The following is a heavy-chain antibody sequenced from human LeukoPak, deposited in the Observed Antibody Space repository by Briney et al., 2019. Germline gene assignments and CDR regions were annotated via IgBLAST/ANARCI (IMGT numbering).Heavy chain of an antibody. V-gene: IGHV3-64*01. CDR3: ARSGWYYDSSGYLDY. CDR1: GFTFGSYA. J-gene: IGHJ4*02. Sequence: GVSLRLSCAASGFTFGSYAMHWVRQAPGKGLEYVSALSSNGGRTHYENSMKGRFTIYRANSKNTLYVQMGSLRAEDMAVYYCARSGWYYDSSGYLDYWGQGALVTVSS. CDR2: LSSNGGRT. D-gene: IGHD3-22*01.